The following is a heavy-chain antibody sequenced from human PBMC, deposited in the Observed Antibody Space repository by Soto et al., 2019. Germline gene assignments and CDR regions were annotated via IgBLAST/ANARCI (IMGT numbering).Heavy chain of an antibody. V-gene: IGHV4-31*03. CDR2: VYYSGST. CDR3: ASSSASEGDWFDP. D-gene: IGHD3-16*01. Sequence: QVLLQEPGPGLVKPSQTLSLTCTVSGASIRRRGYYWSWIRQHPGGGLEWIGFVYYSGSTDYNPSLRGRLTRSADTSKNELPPRIFPWTAADAAMNSCASSSASEGDWFDPWGQGTLVSVSS. CDR1: GASIRRRGYY. J-gene: IGHJ5*02.